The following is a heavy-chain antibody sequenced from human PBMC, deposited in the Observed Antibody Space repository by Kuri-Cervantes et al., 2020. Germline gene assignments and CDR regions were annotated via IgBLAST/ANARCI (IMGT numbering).Heavy chain of an antibody. J-gene: IGHJ6*02. V-gene: IGHV1-2*02. CDR1: GYTFTGYD. CDR2: INPNSGGT. Sequence: ASVKVSCKASGYTFTGYDMHWVRQAPGQGLEWMGWINPNSGGTNYAQKFQGRVTMTRNTSISTAYMELSSLRYEDTAVYYCARTTRIQLWLMDVWGQGTTVTVSS. CDR3: ARTTRIQLWLMDV. D-gene: IGHD5-18*01.